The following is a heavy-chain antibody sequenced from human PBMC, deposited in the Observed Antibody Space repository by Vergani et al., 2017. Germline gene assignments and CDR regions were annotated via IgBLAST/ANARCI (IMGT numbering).Heavy chain of an antibody. D-gene: IGHD3-10*01. CDR2: ISGSGGST. Sequence: EVQLLESGGGLVQPGGSLRLSCAASGFTFSSYAMSWVRQAPGKGLEWVSAISGSGGSTYYADSVKGRFTISRDNSKNTLCLQMNSLRAEDTAVYYCAKDEFGRGSGSQEGGWFDYWGQGSLVTVSS. J-gene: IGHJ4*02. V-gene: IGHV3-23*01. CDR1: GFTFSSYA. CDR3: AKDEFGRGSGSQEGGWFDY.